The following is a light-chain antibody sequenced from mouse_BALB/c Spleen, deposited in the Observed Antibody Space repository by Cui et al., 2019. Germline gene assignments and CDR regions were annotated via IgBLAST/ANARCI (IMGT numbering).Light chain of an antibody. J-gene: IGKJ2*01. CDR2: AAT. CDR1: QNIGTK. V-gene: IGKV12-98*01. Sequence: DILITQPLAPQSASLGESGTITGRASQNIGTKLAWYQQKPEESPQLLIYAATRLADGVPSRFSGSGSGTKFSLKISSLQDEDIVSYYCQQVYNTPYTFGGGTKLEIK. CDR3: QQVYNTPYT.